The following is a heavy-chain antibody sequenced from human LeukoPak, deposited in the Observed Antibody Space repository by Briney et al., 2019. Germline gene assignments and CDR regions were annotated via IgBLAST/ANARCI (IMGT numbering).Heavy chain of an antibody. CDR1: RFTFSSYA. CDR3: ARDPGYCSTTSCYKFFDY. Sequence: GGSLRLSCAASRFTFSSYAMHWVRQAPGKGLEWVSYISSSGSTIYYADSVKGRFTVSRDNAKNSLYLQMNSLRAEDTAVYYCARDPGYCSTTSCYKFFDYWGQGTLVTVSS. J-gene: IGHJ4*02. CDR2: ISSSGSTI. V-gene: IGHV3-48*03. D-gene: IGHD2-2*02.